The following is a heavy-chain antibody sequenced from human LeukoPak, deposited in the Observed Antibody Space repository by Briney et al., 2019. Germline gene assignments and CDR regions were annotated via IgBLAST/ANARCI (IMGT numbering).Heavy chain of an antibody. CDR2: IYYSGST. V-gene: IGHV4-39*01. J-gene: IGHJ4*02. D-gene: IGHD3-9*01. Sequence: SETLSLTCTVSGGSISSSSYYWGWIRQPPGKGLEWIGSIYYSGSTYYNSSLKSRVTISVDTSKNQFSLKLSSVTAADTAVYYCARRPVLRYFDYWGQGTLVTVSS. CDR1: GGSISSSSYY. CDR3: ARRPVLRYFDY.